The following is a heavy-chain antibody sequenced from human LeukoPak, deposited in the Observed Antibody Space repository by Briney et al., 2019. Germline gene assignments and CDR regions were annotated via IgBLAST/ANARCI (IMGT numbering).Heavy chain of an antibody. CDR3: ARDGGLYYYDSSGYYFDY. Sequence: SETLSLTCTVSGGSISSYYWSWIRQPAGKGLEWIGRIYTSGSTNYNPSLKSRVTMSVDTSKNQFSLKLSSVTAADTAVNYCARDGGLYYYDSSGYYFDYWGQGTLVTVSS. CDR1: GGSISSYY. D-gene: IGHD3-22*01. CDR2: IYTSGST. V-gene: IGHV4-4*07. J-gene: IGHJ4*02.